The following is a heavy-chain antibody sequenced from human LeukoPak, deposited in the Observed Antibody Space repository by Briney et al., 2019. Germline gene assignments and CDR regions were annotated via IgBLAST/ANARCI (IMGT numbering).Heavy chain of an antibody. J-gene: IGHJ6*03. CDR1: GYTFTSYD. Sequence: GASVRVSCKASGYTFTSYDINWVRQATGQGLEWMGWISAYNGNTNYAQKLQGRVTMTTDTSTSTAYMELRSLRSDDTAVYYCARGGDYYDSSGYYYGYYYYYMDVWGKGTTVTISS. CDR3: ARGGDYYDSSGYYYGYYYYYMDV. V-gene: IGHV1-18*01. D-gene: IGHD3-22*01. CDR2: ISAYNGNT.